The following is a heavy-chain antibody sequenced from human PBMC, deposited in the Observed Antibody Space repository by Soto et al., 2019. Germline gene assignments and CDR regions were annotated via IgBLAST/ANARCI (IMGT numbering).Heavy chain of an antibody. J-gene: IGHJ3*02. D-gene: IGHD2-15*01. CDR2: ISAYNGNT. CDR1: GYTFTNYG. Sequence: GSSVMVPCKASGYTFTNYGISWLRQAPGQGLEWMVWISAYNGNTNYAQKLQGRVTMTTDTSTSKAYMELRSLRSDDTAVYYCARALWGYCSGGCCYSGVDASDIWGQGTMVIVSS. CDR3: ARALWGYCSGGCCYSGVDASDI. V-gene: IGHV1-18*04.